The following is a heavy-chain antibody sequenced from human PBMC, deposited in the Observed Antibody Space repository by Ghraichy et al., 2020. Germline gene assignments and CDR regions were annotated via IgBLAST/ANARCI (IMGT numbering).Heavy chain of an antibody. V-gene: IGHV4-39*01. Sequence: PETLSLTCIVSGGSISSNAYYWGWVRQSPGKGLEWIGSIYYTGSRSGSTYYNPSLKGRLTVSLDTSKNDFSLNLNSMTAADTALYYCVRHGYSGSFGTFDSWGQGILVTVSS. J-gene: IGHJ4*02. D-gene: IGHD1-26*01. CDR3: VRHGYSGSFGTFDS. CDR2: IYYTGSRSGST. CDR1: GGSISSNAYY.